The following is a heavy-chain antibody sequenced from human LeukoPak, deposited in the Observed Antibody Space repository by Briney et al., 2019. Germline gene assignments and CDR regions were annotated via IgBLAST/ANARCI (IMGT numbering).Heavy chain of an antibody. CDR3: ARDVRAGSGGYPSLTY. Sequence: AGGSLRLSCAASGFTFTSYWMSWVRQAPGKGLEWVANIKHDGKEKYYVESVKGRFTISRDNVNSSLYLQMNRLRPEDTAIYYCARDVRAGSGGYPSLTYWAQGTLVTVSS. D-gene: IGHD3-10*01. CDR2: IKHDGKEK. CDR1: GFTFTSYW. V-gene: IGHV3-7*01. J-gene: IGHJ4*02.